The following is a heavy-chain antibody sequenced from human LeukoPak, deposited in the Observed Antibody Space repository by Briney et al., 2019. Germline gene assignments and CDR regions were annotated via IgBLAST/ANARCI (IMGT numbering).Heavy chain of an antibody. CDR2: IYGVDGT. CDR1: GVTVSSHY. V-gene: IGHV3-53*01. J-gene: IGHJ4*02. Sequence: QPGGSLRLSCAASGVTVSSHYMNWVRRAPGKGLEWVSVIYGVDGTSYADSVKGRFTISRDNSKNTVYLQMNSLRAEDTAVYYCARGEYDILTGYYPFDYWGQGTLVTVSS. CDR3: ARGEYDILTGYYPFDY. D-gene: IGHD3-9*01.